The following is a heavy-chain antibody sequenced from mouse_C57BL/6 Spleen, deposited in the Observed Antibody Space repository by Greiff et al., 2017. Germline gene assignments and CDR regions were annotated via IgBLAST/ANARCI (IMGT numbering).Heavy chain of an antibody. Sequence: QVQLQQSGPELVKPGASVKISCKASGYAFSSSWMNWVKQRPGKGLEWIGRIYPGDGDTNYNGKFKGKATLTADKSSSTAYMQLSSLTSEDSAVYFCAGTTVGRGYYAMDYWGQGTSVTVSS. CDR3: AGTTVGRGYYAMDY. J-gene: IGHJ4*01. D-gene: IGHD1-1*01. CDR2: IYPGDGDT. CDR1: GYAFSSSW. V-gene: IGHV1-82*01.